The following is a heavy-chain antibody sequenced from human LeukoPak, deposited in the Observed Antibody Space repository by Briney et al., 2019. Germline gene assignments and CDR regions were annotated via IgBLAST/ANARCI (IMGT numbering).Heavy chain of an antibody. CDR2: ITDTGGDT. D-gene: IGHD3-10*01. CDR3: AKGSSGSRPYYFDY. V-gene: IGHV3-23*01. J-gene: IGHJ4*02. CDR1: GFTFGAYA. Sequence: PGGSLRLSCAASGFTFGAYAMSWVRQAPGKVLERVSAITDTGGDTYSADSVKGRFIISRDNSKNTLYLQMNSLRAEDTAVYYCAKGSSGSRPYYFDYWGQGTLVTVSS.